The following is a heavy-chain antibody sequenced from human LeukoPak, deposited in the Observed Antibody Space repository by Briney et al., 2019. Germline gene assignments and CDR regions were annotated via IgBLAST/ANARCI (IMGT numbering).Heavy chain of an antibody. D-gene: IGHD2-15*01. CDR2: INHSGST. V-gene: IGHV4-34*01. Sequence: PSETLSLTCAVYGGSFSGYYWSWIRQPPGKGLEWIGEINHSGSTNYNPSLKSRVTISVDTSKNQFALKLSSVTAADTAVYYCARGRCSGGSCYTKRNFDYWGQGTLVTVSS. CDR1: GGSFSGYY. J-gene: IGHJ4*02. CDR3: ARGRCSGGSCYTKRNFDY.